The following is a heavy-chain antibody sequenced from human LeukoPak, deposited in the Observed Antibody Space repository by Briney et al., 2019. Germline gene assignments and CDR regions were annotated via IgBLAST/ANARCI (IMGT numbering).Heavy chain of an antibody. CDR3: STLTSRGLSDS. V-gene: IGHV3-15*07. Sequence: GGSLRLSCAASGFTFTNAWMNWVRQAPGKGLEWVGRIKSKADGETIDYAAPVKGRFTFSRDDSKNMLYLQMNSLKSEVTAVYYCSTLTSRGLSDSWGQGTLVTVSS. CDR1: GFTFTNAW. D-gene: IGHD1-20*01. J-gene: IGHJ4*02. CDR2: IKSKADGETI.